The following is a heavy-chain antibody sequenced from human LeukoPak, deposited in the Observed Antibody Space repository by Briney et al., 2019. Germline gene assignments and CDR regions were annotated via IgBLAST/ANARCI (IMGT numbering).Heavy chain of an antibody. Sequence: ASVKVSCKASGYTFTSYGISWVRQAPGQGLEWMGWISAYNGNTNYAQKLQGRVTMTTDTSTSTAYMELRSLRSDDTAVYYCARAVSPWKLRWNDQKPYYYGMDVWGQGTTVTVSS. J-gene: IGHJ6*02. V-gene: IGHV1-18*01. CDR1: GYTFTSYG. CDR3: ARAVSPWKLRWNDQKPYYYGMDV. D-gene: IGHD1-1*01. CDR2: ISAYNGNT.